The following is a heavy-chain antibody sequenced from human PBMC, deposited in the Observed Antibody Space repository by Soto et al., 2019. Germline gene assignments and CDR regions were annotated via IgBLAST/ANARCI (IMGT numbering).Heavy chain of an antibody. CDR3: ARVRDYDFWSGHGDAFDI. D-gene: IGHD3-3*01. CDR1: GYTFTSYD. CDR2: MNPNSGNT. V-gene: IGHV1-8*01. J-gene: IGHJ3*02. Sequence: QVQLVQSGAEVKKPGASVKVSCKASGYTFTSYDINWARQATGQGLEWMGWMNPNSGNTGYAQKVQGRVTMTRNTSISTAYMELSSLRSEDTAVYYCARVRDYDFWSGHGDAFDIWGQGTMVTVSS.